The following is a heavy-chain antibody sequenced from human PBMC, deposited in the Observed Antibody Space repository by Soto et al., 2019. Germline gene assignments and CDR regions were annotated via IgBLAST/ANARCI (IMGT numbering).Heavy chain of an antibody. J-gene: IGHJ4*02. CDR3: AKDWGRYCSGRTCYLFDY. V-gene: IGHV3-30*18. D-gene: IGHD2-15*01. CDR1: GFTFSSYV. Sequence: QVQLVESGGGVVQPGTSLRLSCAASGFTFSSYVMHWVRQAPGKGLEWVAVISYDGTNKYYSDSVKGRFTISRDNSKDTLDLQMNSLRAEDTAVYYCAKDWGRYCSGRTCYLFDYWGQGTLVTVSS. CDR2: ISYDGTNK.